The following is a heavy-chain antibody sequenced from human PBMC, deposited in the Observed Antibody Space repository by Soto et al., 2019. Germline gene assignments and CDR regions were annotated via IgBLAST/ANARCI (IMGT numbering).Heavy chain of an antibody. J-gene: IGHJ4*02. V-gene: IGHV1-46*03. CDR2: INPDGGYT. D-gene: IGHD2-21*02. Sequence: GASVKVSCKASGYTFTNYYMHWVRQAPGQGLEWMGIINPDGGYTSYAQRFQGRVTMTWDTSTSTVYMELNSLRSEDTAVYYCSRGVPAIRAYFDYWGQGSLVTVSS. CDR3: SRGVPAIRAYFDY. CDR1: GYTFTNYY.